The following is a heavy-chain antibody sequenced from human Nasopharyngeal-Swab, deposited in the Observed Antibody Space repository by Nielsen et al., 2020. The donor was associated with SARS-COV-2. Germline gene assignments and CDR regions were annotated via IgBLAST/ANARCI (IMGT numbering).Heavy chain of an antibody. J-gene: IGHJ5*02. CDR3: ARAAAGTYRNWFDP. CDR2: ISYDGSNK. V-gene: IGHV3-30-3*01. Sequence: VREAPGKGLEWVAVISYDGSNKYYADSVKGRFTISRDNSKHTLYLQMNSLRAEDTAVYYCARAAAGTYRNWFDPWGQGTLVTVSS. D-gene: IGHD6-13*01.